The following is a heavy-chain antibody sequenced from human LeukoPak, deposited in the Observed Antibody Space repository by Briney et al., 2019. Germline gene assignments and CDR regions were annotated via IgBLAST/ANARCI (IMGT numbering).Heavy chain of an antibody. CDR1: GFTFSSYG. J-gene: IGHJ6*02. D-gene: IGHD2-2*01. Sequence: PGGSLRLSCAASGFTFSSYGMHWVRQAPGKGLEWVAFIRYDGSNKYYADSVKGRFTISRDNSKNTLYLQMNSLRAEGTAVYYCAKDEGYQLTNNYYYYGMDVWGQGTTVTVSS. CDR2: IRYDGSNK. V-gene: IGHV3-30*02. CDR3: AKDEGYQLTNNYYYYGMDV.